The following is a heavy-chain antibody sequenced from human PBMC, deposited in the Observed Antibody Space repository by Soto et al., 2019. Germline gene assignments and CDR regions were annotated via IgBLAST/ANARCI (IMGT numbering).Heavy chain of an antibody. CDR2: IYSGGSI. V-gene: IGHV3-66*01. D-gene: IGHD4-17*01. CDR1: GFTVSSNY. Sequence: EVQLVESGGGLVQPGGSLRLSCAASGFTVSSNYMSWVRQAPGKGLEWVSVIYSGGSIYYADSVKGRFTISRDNSKNTLYLQMNSLRAEDTAVYYCASEGYGGNSGIDYWGQGTLVTVSS. J-gene: IGHJ4*02. CDR3: ASEGYGGNSGIDY.